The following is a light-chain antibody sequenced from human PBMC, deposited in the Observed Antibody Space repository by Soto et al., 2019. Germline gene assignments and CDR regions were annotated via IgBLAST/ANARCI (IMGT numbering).Light chain of an antibody. V-gene: IGKV3-20*01. J-gene: IGKJ5*01. Sequence: EIVLTQSPGTQSLSPGERATLSCRASQSISSSYLAWYQQKPGQAHRLIMYAATSRAPGVPDRFSGSGSGTDFTLTINRVEPEDFAVYYGQKYVSSPRVTFGQGTRLEIK. CDR1: QSISSSY. CDR3: QKYVSSPRVT. CDR2: AAT.